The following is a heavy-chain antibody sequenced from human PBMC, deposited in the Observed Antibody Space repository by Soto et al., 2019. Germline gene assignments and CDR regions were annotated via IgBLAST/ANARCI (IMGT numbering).Heavy chain of an antibody. J-gene: IGHJ5*02. CDR3: ARSPRYNWNYGNWFDP. CDR2: IYYSGST. Sequence: SETLSLTCTVSGGSISSGDYYWSWIRQPPGKGLEWIGYIYYSGSTYYNPSLKSRVTISVDTSKNQFSLKLSSVTAADTAVYYCARSPRYNWNYGNWFDPWGQGTLVTVSS. V-gene: IGHV4-30-4*01. D-gene: IGHD1-7*01. CDR1: GGSISSGDYY.